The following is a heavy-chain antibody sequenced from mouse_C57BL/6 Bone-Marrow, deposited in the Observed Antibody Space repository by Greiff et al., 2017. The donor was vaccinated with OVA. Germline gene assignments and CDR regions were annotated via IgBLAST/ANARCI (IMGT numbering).Heavy chain of an antibody. V-gene: IGHV2-5*01. Sequence: VQLQQSGPGLVQPSQSLSLTCTVSGFSLTSYGVHWVRQSPGTGLEWLGVIWRGGSTAYNAAVMSRLSITKDNSKSQVFFKMNSLQADDTAIYYCAKKGYYGSSYGFAYWGQGTLVTVSA. CDR2: IWRGGST. CDR1: GFSLTSYG. CDR3: AKKGYYGSSYGFAY. D-gene: IGHD1-1*01. J-gene: IGHJ3*01.